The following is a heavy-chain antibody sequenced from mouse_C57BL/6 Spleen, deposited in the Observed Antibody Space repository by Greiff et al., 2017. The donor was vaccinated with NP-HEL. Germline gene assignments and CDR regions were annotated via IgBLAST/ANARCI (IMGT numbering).Heavy chain of an antibody. Sequence: VQLQQPGAELVRPGSSVKLSCKASGYTFTSYWMDWVKQRPGQGLEWIGNIYPSDSETHYNQKFKDKATLTVDKSSSTAYMQLSSLTSEDSAVYYCARQLRLLYAMDYWGQGTSVTVSS. CDR1: GYTFTSYW. CDR3: ARQLRLLYAMDY. J-gene: IGHJ4*01. D-gene: IGHD3-2*02. CDR2: IYPSDSET. V-gene: IGHV1-61*01.